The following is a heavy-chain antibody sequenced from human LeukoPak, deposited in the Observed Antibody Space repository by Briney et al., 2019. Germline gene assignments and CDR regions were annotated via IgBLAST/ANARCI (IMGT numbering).Heavy chain of an antibody. J-gene: IGHJ1*01. CDR1: GFTLSSYE. CDR3: AKDGRAGVDSSGYYQTGGYFQH. V-gene: IGHV3-23*01. D-gene: IGHD3-22*01. CDR2: IDYSGGST. Sequence: GGSLRLSCTVSGFTLSSYEMSWIRQAPGKGLEWVSSIDYSGGSTYYADSVKGRFTISRDNSKNTLYLQMNSLRAEDTAVYYCAKDGRAGVDSSGYYQTGGYFQHWGQGTLVTVSS.